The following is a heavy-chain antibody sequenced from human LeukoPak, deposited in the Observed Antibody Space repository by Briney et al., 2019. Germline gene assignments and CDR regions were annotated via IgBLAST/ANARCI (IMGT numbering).Heavy chain of an antibody. CDR1: GFTFSSYA. D-gene: IGHD2-2*01. V-gene: IGHV3-23*01. Sequence: GGSLRLSCAASGFTFSSYAMSWVRQAPGKGLEWVSAISGSGGSTYYPDSVKGRFTISRDNSKNTLYLQMNSLRAEDTAVYYCAKEFRIVVVPASPFDYWGQGTLVTVSS. CDR3: AKEFRIVVVPASPFDY. J-gene: IGHJ4*02. CDR2: ISGSGGST.